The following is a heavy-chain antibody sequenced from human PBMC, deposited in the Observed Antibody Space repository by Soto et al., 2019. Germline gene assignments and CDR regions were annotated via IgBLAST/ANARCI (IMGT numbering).Heavy chain of an antibody. CDR2: ISPGDSDT. CDR3: ARGDYRVLEF. D-gene: IGHD4-4*01. Sequence: EVQLVQSGAEVKKPGESLKISCKDSGFSFASSWIGWLRQMPGKGLEWMGVISPGDSDTRYSPSFQGQVTISADKSINTTYLQCSSLKASDTAMYYCARGDYRVLEFWGQGTLVTVSS. V-gene: IGHV5-51*03. J-gene: IGHJ4*02. CDR1: GFSFASSW.